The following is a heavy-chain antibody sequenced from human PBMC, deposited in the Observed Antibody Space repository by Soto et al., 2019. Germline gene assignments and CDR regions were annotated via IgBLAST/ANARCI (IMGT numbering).Heavy chain of an antibody. Sequence: QVQLQQWGAGLLKPSETLSLTCAVYGGSFSGYYWSWIRQPPGKGLEWIGEINHSGSTNYNPSLKSRVTISVDTSMNQFSLKLSSVTAADTAVYYCARLYCSSTSCPQGWGQGTLVTVSS. D-gene: IGHD2-2*01. CDR1: GGSFSGYY. CDR2: INHSGST. J-gene: IGHJ4*02. CDR3: ARLYCSSTSCPQG. V-gene: IGHV4-34*01.